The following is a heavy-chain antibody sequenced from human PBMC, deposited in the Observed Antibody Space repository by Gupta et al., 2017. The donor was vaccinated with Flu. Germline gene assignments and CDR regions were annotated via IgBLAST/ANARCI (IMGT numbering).Heavy chain of an antibody. CDR1: GRPISSGGYC. D-gene: IGHD3-10*01. CDR3: ATVYGTGSRRFDY. Sequence: QVQLQESGPRLVKPPQTLSLPCTVSGRPISSGGYCWSWLRQRPGKGFECMGYMCNRGSTYYDPSIKSRVTISVDILRNQFSLSLSSVTAADTAVYYCATVYGTGSRRFDYWGQGTPVSVSS. J-gene: IGHJ4*02. V-gene: IGHV4-31*03. CDR2: MCNRGST.